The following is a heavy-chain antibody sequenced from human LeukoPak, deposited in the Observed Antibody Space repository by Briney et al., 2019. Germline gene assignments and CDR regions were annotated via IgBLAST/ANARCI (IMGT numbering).Heavy chain of an antibody. CDR2: ISDYNGNT. J-gene: IGHJ6*02. Sequence: ASVKVSCKASGYTFTSYGISWVRQPPGQGLEWMGWISDYNGNTNYAQKLQGRVTMTTDTSTSTAYMELRSLRSDETAVYYCARDQWATMVRGVTPDYYYYGMDVWGQGTTVTVSS. V-gene: IGHV1-18*01. CDR3: ARDQWATMVRGVTPDYYYYGMDV. CDR1: GYTFTSYG. D-gene: IGHD3-10*01.